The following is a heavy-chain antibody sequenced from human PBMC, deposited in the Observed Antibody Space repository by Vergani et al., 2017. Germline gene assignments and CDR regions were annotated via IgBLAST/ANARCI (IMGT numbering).Heavy chain of an antibody. V-gene: IGHV1-69*01. CDR2: IIPIFGTA. J-gene: IGHJ3*02. CDR1: GGTFSSYA. CDR3: ASGADYYDSSGYYYRGGAFYI. D-gene: IGHD3-22*01. Sequence: QVQLVQSGAEVKKPGSSVKVSCKASGGTFSSYAISWVRQAPGQGLEWMGGIIPIFGTANYAQKFQGRVTITADESTSTAYMELSSLRSEDTAVYYCASGADYYDSSGYYYRGGAFYIWGQGTMVTVSS.